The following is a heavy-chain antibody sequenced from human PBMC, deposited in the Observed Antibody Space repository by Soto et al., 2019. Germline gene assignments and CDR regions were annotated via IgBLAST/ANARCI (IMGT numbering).Heavy chain of an antibody. J-gene: IGHJ4*02. CDR2: IQSSGIP. CDR3: GRTDSRGRWAAWF. V-gene: IGHV4-61*03. CDR1: GCSVSLGSYY. Sequence: SCTLYLTRTVSGCSVSLGSYYGCWMRKAPGKGLEWIGYIQSSGIPNYNPSLKSRVAMSLDTSKNHFSLDLSSVTAADTAIYYCGRTDSRGRWAAWFWGQGALVTGSA. D-gene: IGHD3-22*01.